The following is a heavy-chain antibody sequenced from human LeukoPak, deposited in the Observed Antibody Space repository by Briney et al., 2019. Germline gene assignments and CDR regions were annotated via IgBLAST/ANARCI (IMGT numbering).Heavy chain of an antibody. CDR1: GFTFVSHW. CDR3: VRDPRSFHF. D-gene: IGHD3-16*02. J-gene: IGHJ1*01. Sequence: GGSLRLSCSASGFTFVSHWMSWVRQAPGKGLEWVADINQDGSDKHYVDSVKGRFTISRDNAESSLYLQVHSLRAEDPAVYYCVRDPRSFHFWGQGTLVTVSS. CDR2: INQDGSDK. V-gene: IGHV3-7*01.